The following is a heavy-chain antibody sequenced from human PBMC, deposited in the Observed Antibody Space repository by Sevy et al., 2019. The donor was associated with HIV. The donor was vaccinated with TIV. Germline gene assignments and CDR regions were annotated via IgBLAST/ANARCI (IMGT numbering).Heavy chain of an antibody. CDR3: ALERRSSEVAEYFQN. J-gene: IGHJ1*01. V-gene: IGHV3-30*04. D-gene: IGHD1-1*01. Sequence: GGSLRLSCAASGFTFSRYSMHWVRQAPGKGLEWVATTSFDASNKHYADSVKGRFTISRDNFQNSLFLQMNSLRPEDTAVDYGALERRSSEVAEYFQNWGQGTLVTVSS. CDR2: TSFDASNK. CDR1: GFTFSRYS.